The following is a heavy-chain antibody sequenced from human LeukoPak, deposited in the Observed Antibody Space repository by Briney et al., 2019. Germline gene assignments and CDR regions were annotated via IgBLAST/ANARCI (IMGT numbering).Heavy chain of an antibody. CDR3: AKEADYCSSTSCYTGLDY. CDR2: IRYDGSNK. V-gene: IGHV3-30*02. J-gene: IGHJ4*02. D-gene: IGHD2-2*02. CDR1: GFTFSSYG. Sequence: GGSLRLSCAASGFTFSSYGMHWVCQAPGKGLEWVAFIRYDGSNKYYADSVKGRFTISRDNSKNTLYLQMNSLRAEDTAEYYCAKEADYCSSTSCYTGLDYWGQGTLVTVSS.